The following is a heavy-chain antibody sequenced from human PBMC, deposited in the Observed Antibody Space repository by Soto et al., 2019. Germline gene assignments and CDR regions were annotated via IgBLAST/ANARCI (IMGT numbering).Heavy chain of an antibody. CDR2: ISYDGSKK. CDR1: GFTFSSYG. Sequence: QVQLVESGGGVVQPGRSLRLSCAASGFTFSSYGMHWVRQAPGKGLEWVAVISYDGSKKYYADSVKGRFTISRDNSKNTLYLQMNSLRAADTAVYYCAKVRYGDTSYYYCGMDVWGQGTTVTVSS. CDR3: AKVRYGDTSYYYCGMDV. D-gene: IGHD4-17*01. V-gene: IGHV3-30*18. J-gene: IGHJ6*02.